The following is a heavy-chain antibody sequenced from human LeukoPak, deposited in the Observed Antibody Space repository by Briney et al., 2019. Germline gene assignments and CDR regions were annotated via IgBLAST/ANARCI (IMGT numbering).Heavy chain of an antibody. CDR1: GGSFSGYY. D-gene: IGHD3-22*01. CDR2: INHSGST. V-gene: IGHV4-34*01. CDR3: ARGRRYYDSSGYLV. J-gene: IGHJ6*02. Sequence: SETLSLTCAVYGGSFSGYYWSWIRQPPGKGLEWIGEINHSGSTSYNPSLKSRVTISVDTSKNQFSLKLSSVTAADTAVYYCARGRRYYDSSGYLVWGQGTTATVSS.